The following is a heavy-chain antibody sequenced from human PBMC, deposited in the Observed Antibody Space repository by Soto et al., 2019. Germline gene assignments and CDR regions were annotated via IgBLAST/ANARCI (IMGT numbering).Heavy chain of an antibody. CDR1: GSSIRNSYYY. V-gene: IGHV4-61*01. Sequence: PSETLSLTCTVSGSSIRNSYYYWSWIRQPPGKGLEWIGYIYYSGSTNYNPSLKSRVTISVDTSKNQFSLKLSSVTAADTAVYYCARSDGRYWGQGTLVTVSS. CDR3: ARSDGRY. J-gene: IGHJ4*02. CDR2: IYYSGST.